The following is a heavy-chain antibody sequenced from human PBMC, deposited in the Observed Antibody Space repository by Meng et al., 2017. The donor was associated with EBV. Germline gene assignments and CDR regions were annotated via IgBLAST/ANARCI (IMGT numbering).Heavy chain of an antibody. Sequence: EVQRLGEGGGLVPAGGSLRLSCAASGFTFSSYAMSWVRQAPGKGLEWVSAISGSGGSTYYADSVKGRFTISRDNSKNTLYLQMNSLRAEDTAVYYCAKDLAGGIAVDYWGQGTLVTVSS. J-gene: IGHJ4*02. V-gene: IGHV3-23*01. CDR2: ISGSGGST. D-gene: IGHD6-13*01. CDR1: GFTFSSYA. CDR3: AKDLAGGIAVDY.